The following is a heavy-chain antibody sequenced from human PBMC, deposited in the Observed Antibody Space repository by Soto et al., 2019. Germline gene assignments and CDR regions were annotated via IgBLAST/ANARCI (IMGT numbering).Heavy chain of an antibody. D-gene: IGHD5-18*01. CDR2: VNIHSGDT. CDR1: GYIFTDYG. Sequence: QVQLVQSGAEVKKPGASVKVSCKASGYIFTDYGISWVRQAPGQGLEWMGWVNIHSGDTNHAQNLQGRVTMPTDRSTGTAYLELRSLRLDHTAVYYYTREQGGYSDGDSWGKGTLVTVSS. V-gene: IGHV1-18*01. CDR3: TREQGGYSDGDS. J-gene: IGHJ4*02.